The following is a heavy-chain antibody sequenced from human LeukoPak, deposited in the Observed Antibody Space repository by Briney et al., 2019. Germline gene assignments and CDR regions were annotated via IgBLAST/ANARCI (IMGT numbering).Heavy chain of an antibody. V-gene: IGHV3-21*01. CDR3: ARIAVAGTGFDY. CDR1: GFTFSSYS. Sequence: GGSLRLSCAASGFTFSSYSMNWVRQAPGKGLEWVSSISSSSSYIYYADSVKGRFTISRDNAKNSLYLQMNSLRAEDTAVYYCARIAVAGTGFDYWGQGTLVTVSS. J-gene: IGHJ4*02. D-gene: IGHD6-19*01. CDR2: ISSSSSYI.